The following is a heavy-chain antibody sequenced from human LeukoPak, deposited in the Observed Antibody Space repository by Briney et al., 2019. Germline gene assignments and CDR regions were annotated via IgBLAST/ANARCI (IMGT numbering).Heavy chain of an antibody. CDR2: ISSSSSYI. V-gene: IGHV3-21*01. CDR1: GFTFSSYT. D-gene: IGHD5-12*01. Sequence: PGGSLRLSCAASGFTFSSYTMKWVRQAPGKGLEWVSSISSSSSYIYYADSMKGRFTISRDNAKNSLYLQMNSLRAEDTAVYYCAREVGYAGVDYWGQGTLVTVSA. CDR3: AREVGYAGVDY. J-gene: IGHJ4*02.